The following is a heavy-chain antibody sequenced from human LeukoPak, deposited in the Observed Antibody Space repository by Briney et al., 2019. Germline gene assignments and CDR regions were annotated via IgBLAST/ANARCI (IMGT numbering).Heavy chain of an antibody. Sequence: SETLSLTCTVSGGSISSGSYYWSWIRQPAGKGLEWIGRIYTSGSTNYNPSLKSRVTISVDTSKNQFSLKLSSVTAADTAVYYCARYLLFPIFGVAIDAFDIWGQGTMVTVSS. D-gene: IGHD3-3*01. V-gene: IGHV4-61*02. CDR2: IYTSGST. J-gene: IGHJ3*02. CDR3: ARYLLFPIFGVAIDAFDI. CDR1: GGSISSGSYY.